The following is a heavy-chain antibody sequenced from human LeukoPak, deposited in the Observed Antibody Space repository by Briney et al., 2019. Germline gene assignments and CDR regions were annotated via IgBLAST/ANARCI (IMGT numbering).Heavy chain of an antibody. V-gene: IGHV4-34*01. D-gene: IGHD6-19*01. CDR2: INDSGNT. Sequence: SETLSLTCAVYSGSFNCYYWSWIRQFPGKGLEWIGEINDSGNTNYNPSLKSRVTLSVDTSKNQFSRRLGSVTAADTAVYYCARRLVNDADSQVSDDWGQGILVTVSS. CDR3: ARRLVNDADSQVSDD. CDR1: SGSFNCYY. J-gene: IGHJ4*02.